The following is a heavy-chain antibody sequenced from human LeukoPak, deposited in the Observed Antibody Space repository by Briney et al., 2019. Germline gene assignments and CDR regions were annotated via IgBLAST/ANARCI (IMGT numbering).Heavy chain of an antibody. CDR1: GGSISSYY. D-gene: IGHD2-15*01. CDR3: ASTYCSGGSCYWALDY. Sequence: SETLSLTCTVSGGSISSYYWSWIRQPPGKGLEWIGYIYYSGGTNYNPSLKSRVTISVDTSKNQFSLKLSSVTAAETAMYYCASTYCSGGSCYWALDYWGQGTLVTVSS. CDR2: IYYSGGT. V-gene: IGHV4-59*08. J-gene: IGHJ4*02.